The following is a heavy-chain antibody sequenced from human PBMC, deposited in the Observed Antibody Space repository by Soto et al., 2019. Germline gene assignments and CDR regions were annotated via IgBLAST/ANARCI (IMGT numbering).Heavy chain of an antibody. Sequence: GGSLRLSCAASGFTFSSYWMSWVRQAPGKGLEWVANIKQDGSEKYYVDSVKGRFTISRDNAKNSLYLQMNSLRAEDTAVYYCARADYYYYYYMDVWGKGTTVTVSS. J-gene: IGHJ6*03. V-gene: IGHV3-7*04. CDR1: GFTFSSYW. CDR3: ARADYYYYYYMDV. CDR2: IKQDGSEK.